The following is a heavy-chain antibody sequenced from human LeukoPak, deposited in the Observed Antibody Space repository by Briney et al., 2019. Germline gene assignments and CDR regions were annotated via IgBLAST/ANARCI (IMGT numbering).Heavy chain of an antibody. CDR2: IHSGGTT. D-gene: IGHD5-12*01. V-gene: IGHV3-53*01. J-gene: IGHJ4*02. CDR1: GFTVSNNF. CDR3: ARGRVTYSGYDFPYYFDY. Sequence: PGGSLRLSCAASGFTVSNNFMSWVRQVPGKGLEWVSVIHSGGTTYYADSVKGRFTISRDNSRNTLYLQMNSLRAEDTAVYYCARGRVTYSGYDFPYYFDYWGQGTLVTVSS.